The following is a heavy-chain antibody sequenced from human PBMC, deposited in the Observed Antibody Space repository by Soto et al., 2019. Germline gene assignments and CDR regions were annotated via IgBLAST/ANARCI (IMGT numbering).Heavy chain of an antibody. Sequence: EVQLLESGGGLIQPGGSLKLSCAASGFTFSTYAMSWVRQAPGKGLEWVSGISGSGGSTFYADSVKGRFTISRDNSKNTLDLQMNSLRAEDTAIYYCAKAPDCRNNKCPAWFDPWGQGTLVTVSS. J-gene: IGHJ5*02. CDR2: ISGSGGST. V-gene: IGHV3-23*01. CDR1: GFTFSTYA. D-gene: IGHD1-20*01. CDR3: AKAPDCRNNKCPAWFDP.